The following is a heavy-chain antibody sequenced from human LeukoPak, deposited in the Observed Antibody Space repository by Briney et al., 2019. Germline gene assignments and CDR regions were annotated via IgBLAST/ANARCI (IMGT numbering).Heavy chain of an antibody. D-gene: IGHD3-10*01. J-gene: IGHJ4*02. CDR2: INHSGST. V-gene: IGHV4-34*01. CDR3: ARGGRYGSGSYYNLAGNIDY. Sequence: SETLSLTCAVYGGSFSGYYWSWIRQPPGKGLEWIGEINHSGSTNYNPSLKSRVTISVDTSKNQFSLKLSSVTAADTAVYYCARGGRYGSGSYYNLAGNIDYWGQGTLVTVSS. CDR1: GGSFSGYY.